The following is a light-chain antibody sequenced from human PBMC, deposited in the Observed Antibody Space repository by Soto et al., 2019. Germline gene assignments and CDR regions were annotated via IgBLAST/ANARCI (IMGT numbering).Light chain of an antibody. CDR2: HAS. CDR1: QTVNSN. V-gene: IGKV3-15*01. Sequence: EIVMTQSPGTLSVSPGERATLSGRASQTVNSNLAWYQQKPGQAPRLLIFHASTRATGVPARFSGSGSGTEFTLTLSRLEPEDFAVYYCQQYGNSIPITFGQGTRLEIK. CDR3: QQYGNSIPIT. J-gene: IGKJ5*01.